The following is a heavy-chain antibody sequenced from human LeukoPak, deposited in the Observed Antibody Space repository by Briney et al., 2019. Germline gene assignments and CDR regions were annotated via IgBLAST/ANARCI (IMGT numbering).Heavy chain of an antibody. CDR2: IRYDGSNK. V-gene: IGHV3-30*02. CDR3: AKGQLWLLDY. J-gene: IGHJ4*02. D-gene: IGHD5-18*01. CDR1: GFTFSSYG. Sequence: QPGGSLRLSCAASGFTFSSYGMHWVRQAPGKGLEWVAFIRYDGSNKYYADSVKGRFTISRDNSKNTLYLQMNSLRAGDTAVYYCAKGQLWLLDYWGQGTLVTVSS.